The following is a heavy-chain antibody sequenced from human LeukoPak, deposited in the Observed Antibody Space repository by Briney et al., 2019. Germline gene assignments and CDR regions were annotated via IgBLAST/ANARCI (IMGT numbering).Heavy chain of an antibody. CDR1: GLTFSTSW. Sequence: GGSLRLSCAVSGLTFSTSWITCIRQAPGKGREWVACMKPDGSESWYVASVKGRFTISRDNSKNALFLQLTSLRAEDTALYYCARDRGRNCFDYWGQGTLVSVSS. V-gene: IGHV3-7*01. J-gene: IGHJ4*02. CDR2: MKPDGSES. D-gene: IGHD1-14*01. CDR3: ARDRGRNCFDY.